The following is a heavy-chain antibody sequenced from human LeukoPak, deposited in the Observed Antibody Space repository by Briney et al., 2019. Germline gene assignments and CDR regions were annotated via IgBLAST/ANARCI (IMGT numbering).Heavy chain of an antibody. V-gene: IGHV4-34*01. CDR2: INHSGST. D-gene: IGHD3-10*01. CDR1: GGSFSGYY. Sequence: PSETLSLTCAVYGGSFSGYYWSWIRQPPGKGLEWIGEINHSGSTNYNPSLKSRVTISVDTSKNQFSLKLSSVTAADTAVYYCARQRQVVRGVQRGRYNWFDPWGQGTLVAVSS. CDR3: ARQRQVVRGVQRGRYNWFDP. J-gene: IGHJ5*02.